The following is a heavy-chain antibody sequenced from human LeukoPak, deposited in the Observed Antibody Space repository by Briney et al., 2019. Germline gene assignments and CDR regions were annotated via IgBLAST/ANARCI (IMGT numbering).Heavy chain of an antibody. CDR3: ARYTRHFEY. J-gene: IGHJ4*02. Sequence: PGGSLRLSCAASGFTFSTYSMNWVRQAPGKGLEWVSYISISSSTIYYADSVKGRFTISRDNAKNSLYLQMNSLRVEDTAVYYCARYTRHFEYWGQGTLITVSS. CDR2: ISISSSTI. CDR1: GFTFSTYS. V-gene: IGHV3-48*04. D-gene: IGHD2-2*02.